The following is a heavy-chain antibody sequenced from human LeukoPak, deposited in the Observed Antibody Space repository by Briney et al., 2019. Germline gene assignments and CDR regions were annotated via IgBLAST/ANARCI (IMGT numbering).Heavy chain of an antibody. CDR3: ARGVYIAADQYGY. Sequence: GGSLRLSCAASGFTFSSYAMHWVRQAPGKGLEWVAFISYDGSNRYNTDSVKGRFTISRDNSKNTLYLQMNSLRAEDTAVYYCARGVYIAADQYGYWGQGTLVTVSS. CDR1: GFTFSSYA. V-gene: IGHV3-30-3*01. D-gene: IGHD6-13*01. J-gene: IGHJ4*02. CDR2: ISYDGSNR.